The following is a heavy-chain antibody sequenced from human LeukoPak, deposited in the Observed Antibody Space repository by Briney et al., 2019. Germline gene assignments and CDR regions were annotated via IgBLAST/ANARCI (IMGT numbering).Heavy chain of an antibody. Sequence: GGSLRLSCAASGLTFSSYSMNWVRQAPGKGLEWVSSISSSSNYIYYADSVKGRFTISRDNAKNSLYLQMISLKPEDTAVYYCARERCRAYSCAFDIWGQGTMVTVSS. CDR1: GLTFSSYS. CDR2: ISSSSNYI. V-gene: IGHV3-21*01. D-gene: IGHD3-16*01. J-gene: IGHJ3*02. CDR3: ARERCRAYSCAFDI.